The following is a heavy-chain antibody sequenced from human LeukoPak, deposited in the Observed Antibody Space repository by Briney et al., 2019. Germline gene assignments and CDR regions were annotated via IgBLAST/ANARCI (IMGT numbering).Heavy chain of an antibody. J-gene: IGHJ1*01. CDR3: ARRLLGYCSGGSCYSGYFQH. CDR2: INHSGST. Sequence: PSETLSLTCAVYGGSFSGYYWSWIRQPPGKGLEWIGEINHSGSTNYNPSLKSRVTTSVDTSKNQFSLKLSSVTAADTAVYYCARRLLGYCSGGSCYSGYFQHWGQGTLVTVSS. CDR1: GGSFSGYY. V-gene: IGHV4-34*01. D-gene: IGHD2-15*01.